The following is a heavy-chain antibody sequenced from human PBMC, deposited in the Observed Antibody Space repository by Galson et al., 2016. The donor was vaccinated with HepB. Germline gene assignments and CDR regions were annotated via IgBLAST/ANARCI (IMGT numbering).Heavy chain of an antibody. Sequence: SETLSLTCSVSGDSISSRAYHWGWIRQPPGKGLEWIGSIYYIGTTYYNPSLKSRVSISVYTSKSQFSLTLTSITAADTAVYYCARQTYYDYVWGSYNSFDFWGQGTVVTVSS. CDR3: ARQTYYDYVWGSYNSFDF. V-gene: IGHV4-39*01. CDR1: GDSISSRAYH. CDR2: IYYIGTT. D-gene: IGHD3-16*01. J-gene: IGHJ4*02.